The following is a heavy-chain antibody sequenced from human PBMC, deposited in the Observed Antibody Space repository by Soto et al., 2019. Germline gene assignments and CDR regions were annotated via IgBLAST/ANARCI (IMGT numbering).Heavy chain of an antibody. V-gene: IGHV4-59*01. J-gene: IGHJ1*01. CDR3: ATGEGGNVLRFFDWFF. Sequence: QVQLQESGPGMVKPSETLSLTCTVSGASITSNYWTWIRQPPGEGLEWIGNIYYSGVTNYNPSLQSRVTISVDRSNNQFSLRLSSVTAAHTAVYYCATGEGGNVLRFFDWFFWGRGTLVTVSS. CDR1: GASITSNY. CDR2: IYYSGVT. D-gene: IGHD3-9*01.